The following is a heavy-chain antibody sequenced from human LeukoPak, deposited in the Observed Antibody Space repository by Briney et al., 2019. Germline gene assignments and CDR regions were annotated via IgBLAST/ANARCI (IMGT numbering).Heavy chain of an antibody. D-gene: IGHD2/OR15-2a*01. CDR3: VSFYETY. CDR2: ISSDGSWT. V-gene: IGHV3-74*01. CDR1: GNYG. J-gene: IGHJ4*02. Sequence: GGALRLSCAASGNYGMHWVRQAPGKGLVWVSHISSDGSWTSYADSVRGRFTISKDNAKNTVYLQMNSLRAEDTAVYYCVSFYETYWGRGTLVTVSS.